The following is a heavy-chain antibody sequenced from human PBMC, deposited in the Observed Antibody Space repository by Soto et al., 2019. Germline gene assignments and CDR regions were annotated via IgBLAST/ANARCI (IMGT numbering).Heavy chain of an antibody. Sequence: EVQLVESGGVVVQPGGSLRLSCAASGFTFDDYTMHWVRQAPGKGLEWVSLISWDGGSTYYADSVKGRFTISRDNSKNSLYLQMNSLRTDDTALYSCAKGSCYYTYYYYGMDVWGQGNTVTVSS. J-gene: IGHJ6*02. CDR1: GFTFDDYT. D-gene: IGHD3-22*01. V-gene: IGHV3-43*01. CDR2: ISWDGGST. CDR3: AKGSCYYTYYYYGMDV.